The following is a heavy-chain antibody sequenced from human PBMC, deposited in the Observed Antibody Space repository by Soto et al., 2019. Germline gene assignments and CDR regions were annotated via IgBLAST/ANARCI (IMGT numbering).Heavy chain of an antibody. Sequence: QVQLVQSGAEVKKPGASVKVSCKASGYTFISSGISWVRQAPGQGLEWMGWINAFNGNTNYAQKLQGRVTMTRDTSTSTAYMELRSLRSDDTSVYYCARDPVAGTYFDYWGQGTLVTVSS. J-gene: IGHJ4*02. CDR2: INAFNGNT. CDR1: GYTFISSG. D-gene: IGHD6-19*01. V-gene: IGHV1-18*01. CDR3: ARDPVAGTYFDY.